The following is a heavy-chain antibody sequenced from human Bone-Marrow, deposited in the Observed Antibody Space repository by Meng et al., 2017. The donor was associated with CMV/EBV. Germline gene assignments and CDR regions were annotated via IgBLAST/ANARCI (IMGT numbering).Heavy chain of an antibody. D-gene: IGHD3-10*01. V-gene: IGHV3-23*01. CDR1: GFTFSSYA. J-gene: IGHJ3*02. CDR2: ISGSGGST. CDR3: AKMDGEKDAFDI. Sequence: CAAFGFTFSSYAMSWVRQAPGKGLEWVSAISGSGGSTYYADSVKGRFTISRDNSKNTLYLQMNSLRAEDTAVYYCAKMDGEKDAFDIWGQGTMVTVSS.